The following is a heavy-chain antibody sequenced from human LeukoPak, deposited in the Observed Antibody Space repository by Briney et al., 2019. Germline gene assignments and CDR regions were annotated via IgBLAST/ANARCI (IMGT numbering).Heavy chain of an antibody. CDR2: IYYSGST. Sequence: PSETLSLTCTVSGGSISGYYWSCLRQPPGQGLEWVGYIYYSGSTNFNPSLKSRVTISADTSKNQFSLKLTSVTAADTAVYYCARDPVGSNWFDPWGQGTLVTVSS. D-gene: IGHD3-10*01. CDR3: ARDPVGSNWFDP. J-gene: IGHJ5*02. V-gene: IGHV4-59*01. CDR1: GGSISGYY.